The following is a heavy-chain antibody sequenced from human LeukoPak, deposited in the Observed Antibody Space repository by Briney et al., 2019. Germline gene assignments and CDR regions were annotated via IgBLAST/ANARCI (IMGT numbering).Heavy chain of an antibody. CDR2: ITGSGGTT. CDR3: AKMQGYFDY. Sequence: GGSLRLSCAASGFTFTSYAMSWVRQAPGKGLEWVSAITGSGGTTYYADFVKGRFTVSRDNSKNTLYLQMNGLRVEDTAVYYCAKMQGYFDYWGQGTLVTVSS. J-gene: IGHJ4*02. V-gene: IGHV3-23*01. CDR1: GFTFTSYA.